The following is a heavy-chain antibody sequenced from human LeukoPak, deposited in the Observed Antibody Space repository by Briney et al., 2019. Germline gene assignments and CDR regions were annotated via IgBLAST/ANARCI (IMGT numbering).Heavy chain of an antibody. V-gene: IGHV3-21*01. Sequence: GGSLRLSCAASGFTFSSYSMNWVRQAPGKGLEWVSSISSSSSSYIYYADSVKGRFTISRDNAKNSLYLQMNSLRAEDTAVYYCARIWAAADPFDYWGQGTLVTVSS. D-gene: IGHD6-13*01. J-gene: IGHJ4*02. CDR2: ISSSSSSYI. CDR3: ARIWAAADPFDY. CDR1: GFTFSSYS.